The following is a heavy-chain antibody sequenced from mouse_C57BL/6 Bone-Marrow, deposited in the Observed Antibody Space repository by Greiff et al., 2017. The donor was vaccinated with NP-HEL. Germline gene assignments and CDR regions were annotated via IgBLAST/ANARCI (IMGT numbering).Heavy chain of an antibody. CDR1: GYTFTSYW. V-gene: IGHV1-50*01. CDR3: ARKLAWFAY. Sequence: QVQLQQPGAELVKPGASVKLSCKASGYTFTSYWMQWVKQRPGQGLEWIGEIDPSDSYTNYNQKFKGKATLTIDTSSSTAYMQLRSLTSKDSAVYYCARKLAWFAYWGQGTLVTVSA. CDR2: IDPSDSYT. J-gene: IGHJ3*01.